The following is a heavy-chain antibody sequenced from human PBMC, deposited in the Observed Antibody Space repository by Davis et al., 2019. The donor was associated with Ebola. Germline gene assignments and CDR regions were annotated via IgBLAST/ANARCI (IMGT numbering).Heavy chain of an antibody. Sequence: MPSETLSLTCAVYGVSFSGYYWNWIRQPPGKGLEWIGEINHSGRTNYNPSLKSRVTMSVETSKNQFSLRVRSVTAADTAVYYCARGGGYGGYGMDVWGQGTTVTVSS. V-gene: IGHV4-34*01. J-gene: IGHJ6*02. D-gene: IGHD6-25*01. CDR3: ARGGGYGGYGMDV. CDR2: INHSGRT. CDR1: GVSFSGYY.